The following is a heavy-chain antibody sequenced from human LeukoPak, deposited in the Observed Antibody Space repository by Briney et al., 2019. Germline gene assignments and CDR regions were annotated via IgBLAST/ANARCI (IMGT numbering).Heavy chain of an antibody. J-gene: IGHJ5*02. D-gene: IGHD2-2*03. CDR3: ARVRVNGYCSSTSCYWAWFDP. CDR1: GFTFSSYS. Sequence: GGSLRLSCAASGFTFSSYSMNWVRQAPGKGLEWVSSISSSSYIYYADSVKGRFTISRDNAKNSLYLQMNSLRAEDTAVYYCARVRVNGYCSSTSCYWAWFDPWGQGTLVTVSS. V-gene: IGHV3-21*01. CDR2: ISSSSYI.